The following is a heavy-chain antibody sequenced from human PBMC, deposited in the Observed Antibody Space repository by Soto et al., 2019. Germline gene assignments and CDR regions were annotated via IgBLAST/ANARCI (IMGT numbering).Heavy chain of an antibody. V-gene: IGHV3-30*18. J-gene: IGHJ6*02. CDR3: AKAHYDFWSGYPPLRGLDV. D-gene: IGHD3-3*01. Sequence: GGSLRLSCAASGFTFSIYGMHWVRQAPGKGLEWVAVISYDGSNKYYADSVKGRFTISRDNSKNTLYLQMNSLRAEDTAVYYCAKAHYDFWSGYPPLRGLDVWGQGTTVTVS. CDR1: GFTFSIYG. CDR2: ISYDGSNK.